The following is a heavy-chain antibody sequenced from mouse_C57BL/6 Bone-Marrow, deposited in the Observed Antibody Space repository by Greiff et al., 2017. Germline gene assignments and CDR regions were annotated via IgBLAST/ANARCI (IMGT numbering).Heavy chain of an antibody. V-gene: IGHV1-22*01. J-gene: IGHJ2*01. D-gene: IGHD1-1*01. CDR2: INPNNGGT. CDR1: GYTFTDYN. CDR3: ARIPITTVDPYYIDY. Sequence: SGPELVKPGASVKMSCKASGYTFTDYNMHWVKQSHGKSLEWIGYINPNNGGTSYNQKFKGKATLTVNKSCSTAYMELRSLTSEDSAVYDCARIPITTVDPYYIDYWGQGTTLTVSS.